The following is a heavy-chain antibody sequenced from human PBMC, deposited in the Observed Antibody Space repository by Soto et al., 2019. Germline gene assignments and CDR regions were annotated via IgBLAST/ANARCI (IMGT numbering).Heavy chain of an antibody. V-gene: IGHV3-72*01. J-gene: IGHJ4*02. D-gene: IGHD3-22*01. CDR1: GFTFSDHY. Sequence: GGSLRLSCAASGFTFSDHYMDWVRQAPGKGLEWVGRTRNKANSYTTEYAASVKGRFTISRDDSKNSLYLQMNSLKTDDTAVYYCARASYDSSASDYWGQGTLVTVSS. CDR3: ARASYDSSASDY. CDR2: TRNKANSYTT.